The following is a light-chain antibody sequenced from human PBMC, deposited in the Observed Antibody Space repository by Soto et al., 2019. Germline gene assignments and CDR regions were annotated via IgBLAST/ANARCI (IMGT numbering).Light chain of an antibody. CDR2: GAS. CDR1: QSVSSN. V-gene: IGKV3-15*01. J-gene: IGKJ4*01. CDR3: QQRSNWPSST. Sequence: EIVMTQSPATLSVSAGERATLSCRASQSVSSNLAWYQQKPGQAPRLLIYGASTRATGIPARFSGSGSGTDFTLTISSLEPEDLAVYYCQQRSNWPSSTFGGGTKVDIK.